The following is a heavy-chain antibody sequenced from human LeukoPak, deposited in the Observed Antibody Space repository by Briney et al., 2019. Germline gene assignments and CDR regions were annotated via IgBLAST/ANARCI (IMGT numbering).Heavy chain of an antibody. CDR1: GFTFSSYA. V-gene: IGHV3-23*01. CDR2: ISGSGGST. Sequence: GGSLRLSCAASGFTFSSYAMSWVRQAPGKELEWVSAISGSGGSTYYADSVKGRFTISRDNSKNTLYLQMNSLRAEDTAVYYCAKVNSSSWYDGGTNWGQGTLVTVSS. CDR3: AKVNSSSWYDGGTN. D-gene: IGHD6-13*01. J-gene: IGHJ4*02.